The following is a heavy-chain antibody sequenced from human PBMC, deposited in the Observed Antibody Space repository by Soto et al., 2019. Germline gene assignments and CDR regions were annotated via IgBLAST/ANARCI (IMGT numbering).Heavy chain of an antibody. V-gene: IGHV4-39*01. Sequence: PSETLSLTCTVSGGSISSSSYYWGWIRQPPGKGLEWIGSIYYSGSTYYNPSLKSRVTISVDTSKNQFSLKLSSVTAADTAVNYCATKTGGGWEDGMDVWGQGTTVTVSS. J-gene: IGHJ6*02. CDR1: GGSISSSSYY. D-gene: IGHD6-19*01. CDR2: IYYSGST. CDR3: ATKTGGGWEDGMDV.